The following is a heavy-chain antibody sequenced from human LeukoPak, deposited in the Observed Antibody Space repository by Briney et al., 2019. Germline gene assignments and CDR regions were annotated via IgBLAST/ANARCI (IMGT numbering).Heavy chain of an antibody. J-gene: IGHJ5*02. V-gene: IGHV4-39*01. CDR1: GGSIGSGTYY. D-gene: IGHD5-12*01. CDR3: ARHEWLRLALANWFDP. Sequence: SETLSLTCTVSGGSIGSGTYYWGWIRQPPGKGLEWVGSIYYSGSTYYNPSLKSRVTISVDTSKNEFSLKLSSVAAADTAVYYCARHEWLRLALANWFDPWGQGTPVTVSS. CDR2: IYYSGST.